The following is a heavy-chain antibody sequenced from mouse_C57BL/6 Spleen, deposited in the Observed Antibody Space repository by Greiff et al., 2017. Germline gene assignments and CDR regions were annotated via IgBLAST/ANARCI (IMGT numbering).Heavy chain of an antibody. V-gene: IGHV1-22*01. D-gene: IGHD2-4*01. CDR2: INPNNGGT. J-gene: IGHJ3*01. CDR1: GYTFTDYN. CDR3: ARGRIYYDYVWFAY. Sequence: VQLQQSGPVLVKPGASVKMSCKASGYTFTDYNMHWVKQSHGKSLEWIGYINPNNGGTSYNQKFKGKATLTVNKSSSTAYMELRSLTSEDSAVYYCARGRIYYDYVWFAYWGQGTLGTVSA.